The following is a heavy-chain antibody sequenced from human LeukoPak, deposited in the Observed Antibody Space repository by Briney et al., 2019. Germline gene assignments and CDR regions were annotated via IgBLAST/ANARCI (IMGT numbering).Heavy chain of an antibody. V-gene: IGHV4-59*01. D-gene: IGHD2-8*01. CDR2: IYYNGST. Sequence: PSETLSLTCTVSGGSISSYYWSWIRQPPGKGLEWIGYIYYNGSTNYNPSLKSRVTISVDTSKNQFSLKLSSVTAADTAVYYCARGATNGPPYYYYYMDVWGKGTTVTVSS. CDR3: ARGATNGPPYYYYYMDV. J-gene: IGHJ6*03. CDR1: GGSISSYY.